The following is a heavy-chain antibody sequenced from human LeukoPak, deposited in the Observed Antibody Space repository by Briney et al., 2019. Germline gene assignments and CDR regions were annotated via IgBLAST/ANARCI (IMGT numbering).Heavy chain of an antibody. V-gene: IGHV3-11*04. Sequence: EGSLRLSCAASGLTFSGYYMGWIRQAPGQGLQWISYISSSGLSAYYADSVKGRFIISRDNAKNSLYLYMNILRAEDTAMYYCVISLNTVIVSPYYFDSWGQGTLVTVSS. CDR1: GLTFSGYY. CDR2: ISSSGLSA. J-gene: IGHJ4*02. CDR3: VISLNTVIVSPYYFDS. D-gene: IGHD5-18*01.